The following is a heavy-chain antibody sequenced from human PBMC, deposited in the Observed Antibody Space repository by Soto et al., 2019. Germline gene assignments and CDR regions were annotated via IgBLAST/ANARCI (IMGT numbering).Heavy chain of an antibody. Sequence: QITLKESGPTLVKPTQTLTLTCTFSGFSLSTSGVGVGWIRQPPGKALERLSLIYWDDDKRYSPSLKSRLTNTKDTSKSQVVLTMTNMDTEDTATYYGAHSYSWSGDSCDYNISWVDSWGQGTLVTVSS. CDR1: GFSLSTSGVG. J-gene: IGHJ5*01. CDR3: AHSYSWSGDSCDYNISWVDS. CDR2: IYWDDDK. V-gene: IGHV2-5*02. D-gene: IGHD2-15*01.